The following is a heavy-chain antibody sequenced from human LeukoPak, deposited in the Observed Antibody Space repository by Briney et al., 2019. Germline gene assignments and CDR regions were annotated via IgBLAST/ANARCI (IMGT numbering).Heavy chain of an antibody. CDR3: ARLRPYYGSRSYFWYYFDY. D-gene: IGHD3-10*01. Sequence: PSETLSLTCTVSGGSISSYYWSWIRQPPGKGLEWIGYIYYSGSTNYNPSLKSRVTISVDTSKNQFSLKLSSVTAADTAVYYCARLRPYYGSRSYFWYYFDYWGQGTLVTVSS. V-gene: IGHV4-59*08. J-gene: IGHJ4*02. CDR1: GGSISSYY. CDR2: IYYSGST.